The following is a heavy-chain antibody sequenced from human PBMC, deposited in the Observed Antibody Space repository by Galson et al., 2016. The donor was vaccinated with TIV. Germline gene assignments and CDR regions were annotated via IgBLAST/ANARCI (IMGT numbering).Heavy chain of an antibody. CDR1: GFTFSNYA. V-gene: IGHV3-23*01. D-gene: IGHD5-18*01. CDR3: AKDLRPWIQIWSFDY. Sequence: SLRLSCAASGFTFSNYAMNWVRQAPGKGLEWVSGISGSGHDTYCANSVKGRFTITRDNSKNTLYLQMTSLRAEDTAVYYCAKDLRPWIQIWSFDYWSQGTLVTVSS. J-gene: IGHJ4*02. CDR2: ISGSGHDT.